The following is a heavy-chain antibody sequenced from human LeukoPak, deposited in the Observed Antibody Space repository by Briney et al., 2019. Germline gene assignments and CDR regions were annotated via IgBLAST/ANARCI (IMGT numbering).Heavy chain of an antibody. CDR2: VNSDGGST. CDR1: GFTFSSLW. CDR3: ARYRSYLMDV. D-gene: IGHD3-16*02. J-gene: IGHJ6*02. Sequence: GGSLRLSCAASGFTFSSLWMHWVRQAPGKGLVWVSYVNSDGGSTNYADSVKGRFTISRDNAKNTLYLQMNSLRVEDTAVYYCARYRSYLMDVWGQGTTVTVSS. V-gene: IGHV3-74*01.